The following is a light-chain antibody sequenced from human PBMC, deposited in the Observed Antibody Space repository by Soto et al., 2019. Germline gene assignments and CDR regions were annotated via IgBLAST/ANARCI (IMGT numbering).Light chain of an antibody. Sequence: EIVLTQSPATLSLSPGERATLSCRAGQSLNIYLAWYQQKPDQAPRLLIYDASIRATGIPARFSGSGSGTDFTLTISSLQPEDFATYYCQQSYSTSWTFGQGTKVDIK. CDR1: QSLNIY. V-gene: IGKV3-11*01. J-gene: IGKJ1*01. CDR3: QQSYSTSWT. CDR2: DAS.